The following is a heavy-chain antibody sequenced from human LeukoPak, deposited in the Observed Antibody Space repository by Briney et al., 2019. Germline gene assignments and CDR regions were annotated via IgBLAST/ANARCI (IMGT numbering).Heavy chain of an antibody. D-gene: IGHD2-8*01. Sequence: SETLSLTCTVSGDSISGYYWSWIRQPPGKGLEWIGSISYSGSTNYNPSLKSRVTISVDTFKNQFSLKLTSVTAADMAVYYCARLNDCTNGVCFYYFDFWGQGTLVTVSS. CDR1: GDSISGYY. CDR3: ARLNDCTNGVCFYYFDF. V-gene: IGHV4-59*01. CDR2: ISYSGST. J-gene: IGHJ4*02.